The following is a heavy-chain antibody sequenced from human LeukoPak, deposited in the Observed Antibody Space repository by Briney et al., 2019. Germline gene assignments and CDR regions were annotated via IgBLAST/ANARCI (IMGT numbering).Heavy chain of an antibody. CDR2: IYYSGST. V-gene: IGHV4-30-4*08. J-gene: IGHJ4*02. CDR3: ARDTITTVTGGYFDY. CDR1: GGSFSDYY. Sequence: PSETLSPTCAVYGGSFSDYYWSWIRQPPGKGLEWIGYIYYSGSTYYNPSLKSRVTISVDTSKNQFSLKLSSVAAADTAVYYCARDTITTVTGGYFDYWGQGTLVTVSS. D-gene: IGHD4-11*01.